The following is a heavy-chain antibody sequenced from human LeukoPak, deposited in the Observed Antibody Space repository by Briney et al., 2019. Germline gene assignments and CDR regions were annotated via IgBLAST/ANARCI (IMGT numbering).Heavy chain of an antibody. CDR3: VRDPGMGPWNGLDV. J-gene: IGHJ6*02. Sequence: GGSLRLSCAASGFLFSHFAMHWVRQAPDRGLEWVAVIWHDGSDKYYADSVKGRFTISRDNSKNTLYLEVNSLRAEDTAVFYCVRDPGMGPWNGLDVWGQGTTVTVSS. V-gene: IGHV3-33*01. CDR2: IWHDGSDK. D-gene: IGHD6-13*01. CDR1: GFLFSHFA.